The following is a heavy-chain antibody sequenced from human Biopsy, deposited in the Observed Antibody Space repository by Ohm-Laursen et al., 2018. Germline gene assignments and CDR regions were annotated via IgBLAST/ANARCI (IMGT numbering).Heavy chain of an antibody. CDR1: GGTIISYY. D-gene: IGHD3-3*01. J-gene: IGHJ5*02. Sequence: SDTLSLTCTVSGGTIISYYWNWIRQPAGKGLEWIGRIYSSGGTKSNPSLKSRVTISKDTSKNQFSLQLSSVTAADTAVYYCARTPRDSFWSGSYKRGLWFDPWGQGTLVTVSS. CDR3: ARTPRDSFWSGSYKRGLWFDP. V-gene: IGHV4-4*07. CDR2: IYSSGGT.